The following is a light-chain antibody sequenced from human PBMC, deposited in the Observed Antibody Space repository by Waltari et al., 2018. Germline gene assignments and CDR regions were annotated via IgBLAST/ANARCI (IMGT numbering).Light chain of an antibody. J-gene: IGLJ1*01. CDR2: DVS. Sequence: QSALTQPRSVSGSPGQSVTLSCTGTTRHVGGCRYVSWFQQHPGKAPKLIIYDVSERPSGVPDRFSGSKSDNTASLTISGLQAEDEADYYCCSYAGSYTYVFGSGTKVTVL. V-gene: IGLV2-11*01. CDR1: TRHVGGCRY. CDR3: CSYAGSYTYV.